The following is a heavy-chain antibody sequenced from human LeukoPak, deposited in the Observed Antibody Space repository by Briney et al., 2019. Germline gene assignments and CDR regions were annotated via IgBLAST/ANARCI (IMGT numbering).Heavy chain of an antibody. CDR2: ISAYNGNS. CDR3: ARDMRYGDSLGHYYYMDV. D-gene: IGHD4-17*01. CDR1: GYTFTSYG. J-gene: IGHJ6*03. Sequence: ASVKVSCKASGYTFTSYGISWVRQAPGQGLEWMGWISAYNGNSNYAQKLQGRVTMTTDTSTSTAYMELRSLRSDDTAVYYCARDMRYGDSLGHYYYMDVWGKGTTVTVSS. V-gene: IGHV1-18*01.